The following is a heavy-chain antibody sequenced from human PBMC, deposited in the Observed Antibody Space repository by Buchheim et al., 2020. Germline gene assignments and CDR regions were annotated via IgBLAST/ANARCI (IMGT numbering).Heavy chain of an antibody. J-gene: IGHJ4*02. CDR1: GFSSSSYT. V-gene: IGHV3-48*01. CDR2: IVSSGSAK. Sequence: EVQLVESGGGLVQPGGSLRLSCAASGFSSSSYTMNWVRQAPGKGLEWVSYIVSSGSAKYYADSVKGRFTISRDNANNSLYLQMNSLRVEDTAVYYCARSRTAGTYYFDYWGQGAL. D-gene: IGHD6-19*01. CDR3: ARSRTAGTYYFDY.